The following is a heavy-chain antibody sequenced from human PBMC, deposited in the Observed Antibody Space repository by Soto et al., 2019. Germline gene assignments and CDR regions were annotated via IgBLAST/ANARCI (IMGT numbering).Heavy chain of an antibody. D-gene: IGHD2-21*02. CDR1: GFTFSRYA. Sequence: QVQLVESGGGVVQPGRSLRLSCAASGFTFSRYAMHWVRQAPGKGLEWVAVISYDGSNKYYADSVKGRFTISRDNSKNTLYLQMNSLRAEDTAVYYCAKDSGVCGGDCYYFDYWGQGTLVTVSS. V-gene: IGHV3-30-3*01. CDR2: ISYDGSNK. J-gene: IGHJ4*02. CDR3: AKDSGVCGGDCYYFDY.